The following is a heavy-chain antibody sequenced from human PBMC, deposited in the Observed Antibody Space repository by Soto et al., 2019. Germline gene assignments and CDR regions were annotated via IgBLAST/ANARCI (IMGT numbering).Heavy chain of an antibody. D-gene: IGHD2-15*01. CDR2: IYYSGST. CDR3: ARHGGGIVVVVAARGAFDI. J-gene: IGHJ3*02. Sequence: SETLSLTCTVSGGSISSYYWSWIRQPPGKGLEWIGYIYYSGSTNYNPSLKSRVTISVDTSKSQFSLKLSSVTAADTAVYYCARHGGGIVVVVAARGAFDIWGQGTMVTVSS. CDR1: GGSISSYY. V-gene: IGHV4-59*08.